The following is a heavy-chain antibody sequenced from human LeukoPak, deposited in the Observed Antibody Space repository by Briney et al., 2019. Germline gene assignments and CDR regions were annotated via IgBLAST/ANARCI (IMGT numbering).Heavy chain of an antibody. Sequence: SETLSLTCAVSGYSISSGYYWGWIRQPPGKGLEWIGSIYHSGSTYYNPSLKSRVTISVDTSKNQFSLKLSSVTAADTAVYYCARVPMGYYDSNHGRLDPWGQGTLVTVSS. J-gene: IGHJ5*02. CDR2: IYHSGST. CDR3: ARVPMGYYDSNHGRLDP. D-gene: IGHD3-22*01. V-gene: IGHV4-38-2*01. CDR1: GYSISSGYY.